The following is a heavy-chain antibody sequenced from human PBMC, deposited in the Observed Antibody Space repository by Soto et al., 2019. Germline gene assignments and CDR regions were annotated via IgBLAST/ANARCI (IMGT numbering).Heavy chain of an antibody. CDR2: ISSSSSYT. Sequence: PGGSLSLSCAASGFTFSDYYMSWIRQAPGKGLEWVSYISSSSSYTNYADSVKGRFTISRDNAKNSLYLQMNSLRAEDTAVYYCASGSTHWYFDLWGRGTLVTVSS. J-gene: IGHJ2*01. D-gene: IGHD1-26*01. V-gene: IGHV3-11*06. CDR1: GFTFSDYY. CDR3: ASGSTHWYFDL.